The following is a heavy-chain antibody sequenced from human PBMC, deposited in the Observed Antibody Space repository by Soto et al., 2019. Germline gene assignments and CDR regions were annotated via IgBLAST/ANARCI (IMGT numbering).Heavy chain of an antibody. CDR3: ARERSAAGTGWFDP. CDR2: MNPNSGNT. Sequence: QVQLVQAGAEVKKPGASVKVSCKASGYTFTSYDINWVRQATGQGLEWMGWMNPNSGNTGYAQKFQGRVTMTRNTSISTAYMELSSLRSEDTAVYYCARERSAAGTGWFDPWGQGTLVTVSS. CDR1: GYTFTSYD. V-gene: IGHV1-8*01. D-gene: IGHD6-13*01. J-gene: IGHJ5*02.